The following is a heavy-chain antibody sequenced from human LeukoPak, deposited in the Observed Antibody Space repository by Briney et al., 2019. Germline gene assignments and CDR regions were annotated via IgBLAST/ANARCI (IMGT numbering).Heavy chain of an antibody. V-gene: IGHV4-39*01. CDR3: ARSAPAAIGGEFDP. D-gene: IGHD2-2*02. CDR1: GGSISSGGYY. CDR2: IYYSGST. J-gene: IGHJ5*02. Sequence: SETLSLTCTVSGGSISSGGYYWGWIRQPPGKGLEWIGSIYYSGSTYYNPSLKSRVTISVDTSKNQFSLKLSSVTAADTAVYYCARSAPAAIGGEFDPWGQGTLVTVSS.